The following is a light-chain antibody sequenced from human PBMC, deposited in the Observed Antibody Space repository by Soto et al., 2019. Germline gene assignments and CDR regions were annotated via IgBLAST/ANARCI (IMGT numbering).Light chain of an antibody. CDR2: AAS. J-gene: IGKJ1*01. V-gene: IGKV1-39*01. CDR3: QQSYSTPWT. Sequence: DIQMTQSPSSLSASVGDRVTITCRASQSITSYLNWYQQKPGKAPKLLIYAASRLQSGVPSRFSGSGSWTDFTLTIGSLQPDDFATYYCQQSYSTPWTFGQGTKVDIK. CDR1: QSITSY.